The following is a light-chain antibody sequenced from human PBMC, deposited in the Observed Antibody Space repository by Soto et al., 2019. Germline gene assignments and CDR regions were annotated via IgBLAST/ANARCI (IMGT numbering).Light chain of an antibody. CDR2: GAS. J-gene: IGKJ1*01. V-gene: IGKV1-5*01. CDR1: QSVGTC. CDR3: QLYNRNTWS. Sequence: DIQMTQSPSTLSPSVGGRVTITCRASQSVGTCVAWYQQQPGKAPKLLIYGASNLESGVPSRFSGSGSGTEFTLTITTLQPDDFATYFCQLYNRNTWSFGPGTKVDI.